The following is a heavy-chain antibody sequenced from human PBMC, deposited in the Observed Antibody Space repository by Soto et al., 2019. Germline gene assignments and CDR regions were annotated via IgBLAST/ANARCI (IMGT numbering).Heavy chain of an antibody. Sequence: AAVKVSCKSSGYTFTSYGIHWVRQAPGQRLEWTGWINAGNGNTKYSEKFQGRVTITRDTSASTAYLELSSLRSEDTAVYYCAREPNERSAYYHHYSYGMECWGPGTTVTV. CDR2: INAGNGNT. CDR1: GYTFTSYG. CDR3: AREPNERSAYYHHYSYGMEC. J-gene: IGHJ6*02. D-gene: IGHD3-22*01. V-gene: IGHV1-3*01.